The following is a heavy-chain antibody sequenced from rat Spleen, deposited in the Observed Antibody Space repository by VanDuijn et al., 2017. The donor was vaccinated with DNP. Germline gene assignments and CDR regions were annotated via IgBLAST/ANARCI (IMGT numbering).Heavy chain of an antibody. CDR3: ATHIRPGGGFDS. J-gene: IGHJ2*01. D-gene: IGHD1-11*01. CDR1: GFTFSNYG. CDR2: INTGGVNT. V-gene: IGHV5S13*01. Sequence: EVQLVESGGGLVQPGGSLKLSCAASGFTFSNYGMAWVRQAPTKGLVWVASINTGGVNTFYRDSVKGRFTISRDNAKNTQNLQMDSLRSDDTATYYCATHIRPGGGFDSWGQGVMVTVSS.